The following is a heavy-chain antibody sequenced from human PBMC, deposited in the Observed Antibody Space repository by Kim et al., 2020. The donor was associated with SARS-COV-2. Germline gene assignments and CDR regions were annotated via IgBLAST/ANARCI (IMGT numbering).Heavy chain of an antibody. Sequence: ASVKVSCKTSGHTFTRDSIHWVRQAPGQGLEWMGGIYCGNGNTIYSQKFQGRVTVTTDTSASTAYMELSSLKSEDSTVYYCLGGYYFDYWGQGTLVAVSS. CDR2: IYCGNGNT. J-gene: IGHJ4*02. CDR1: GHTFTRDS. CDR3: LGGYYFDY. D-gene: IGHD2-15*01. V-gene: IGHV1-3*01.